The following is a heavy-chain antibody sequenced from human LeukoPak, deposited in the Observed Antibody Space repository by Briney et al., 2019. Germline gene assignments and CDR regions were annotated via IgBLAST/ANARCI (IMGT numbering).Heavy chain of an antibody. Sequence: SETLSLTCTVYGGSFSGSYWSWIRQPPGKGLEWIGEINHSGGTNYNPSLKSRVTISVDTSKNQCSLKLSSVTAADTAVYYCARYVAVAGTIKWFDPWGQGTLVTVSS. CDR1: GGSFSGSY. J-gene: IGHJ5*02. V-gene: IGHV4-34*01. CDR2: INHSGGT. CDR3: ARYVAVAGTIKWFDP. D-gene: IGHD6-19*01.